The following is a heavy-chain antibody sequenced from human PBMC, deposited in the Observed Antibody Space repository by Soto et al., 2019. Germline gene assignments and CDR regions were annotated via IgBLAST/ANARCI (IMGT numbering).Heavy chain of an antibody. V-gene: IGHV4-59*08. J-gene: IGHJ6*02. Sequence: QVQLQESGPGLVKPSETLSLTCTVSGGSISGYYWSWIRQPPGKGLEWLGYIYYRGTTNYNPSLKSRFTISVDTSNNQFSLNLSSMTAADTAVYYCTRHDEVPVIRYGMGVWGQGTTVTVSS. CDR3: TRHDEVPVIRYGMGV. CDR1: GGSISGYY. CDR2: IYYRGTT.